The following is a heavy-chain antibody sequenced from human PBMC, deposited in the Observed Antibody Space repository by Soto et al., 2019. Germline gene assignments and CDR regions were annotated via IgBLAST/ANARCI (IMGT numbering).Heavy chain of an antibody. J-gene: IGHJ5*02. CDR2: INPSGDFT. D-gene: IGHD3-10*01. Sequence: GLEWMGLINPSGDFTIYAQKFQGRLTMTRDTSTTTVYMELSSLRFEDTAVYYCARDNSNMVRGVPFWWFDPWGQGTLVTSPQ. V-gene: IGHV1-46*01. CDR3: ARDNSNMVRGVPFWWFDP.